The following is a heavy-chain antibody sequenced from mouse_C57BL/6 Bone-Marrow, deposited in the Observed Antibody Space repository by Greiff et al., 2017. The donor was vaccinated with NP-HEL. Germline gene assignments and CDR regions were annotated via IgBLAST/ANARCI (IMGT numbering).Heavy chain of an antibody. Sequence: EVQLQQSGPVLVKPGASVKMSCKASGYTFTDYYMNWVKQSHGKSLEWIGVINPYNGGTSYNQKFKGQATLTVDKSSSTAYMELNSLTSEDSAVYYCARWDFTTVAGAMDYWGQGTSVTVSS. V-gene: IGHV1-19*01. J-gene: IGHJ4*01. CDR3: ARWDFTTVAGAMDY. CDR1: GYTFTDYY. CDR2: INPYNGGT. D-gene: IGHD1-1*01.